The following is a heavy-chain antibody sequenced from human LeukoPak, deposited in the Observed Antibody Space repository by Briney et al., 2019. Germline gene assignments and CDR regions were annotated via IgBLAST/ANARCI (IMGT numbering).Heavy chain of an antibody. CDR1: GFTFSSYA. J-gene: IGHJ6*03. CDR3: ARDGNPVGNYYYMDV. V-gene: IGHV3-30*04. CDR2: ISYDGSNK. D-gene: IGHD1-1*01. Sequence: GSLRLSCASSGFTFSSYAMCWVRQAPGKGLEWVAVISYDGSNKYYADSVKDRFTISRDNYKNTLYLQMDSLRPEDTAVYYCARDGNPVGNYYYMDVWGKGTTVTVSS.